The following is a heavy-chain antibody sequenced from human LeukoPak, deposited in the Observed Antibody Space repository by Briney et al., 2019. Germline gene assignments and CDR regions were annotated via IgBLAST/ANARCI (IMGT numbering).Heavy chain of an antibody. D-gene: IGHD2-2*01. Sequence: GGSLRLSCAPSGSTFSNYGMHWVRQAPDKGLEWVAFIQYDGTNKYYADSVKGRFTISRDNSKNTLYLQMNSLRAEDTAVYYCARLGSTTGSADYYYYGMDVWGQGTTVTVSS. CDR1: GSTFSNYG. V-gene: IGHV3-30*02. CDR2: IQYDGTNK. CDR3: ARLGSTTGSADYYYYGMDV. J-gene: IGHJ6*02.